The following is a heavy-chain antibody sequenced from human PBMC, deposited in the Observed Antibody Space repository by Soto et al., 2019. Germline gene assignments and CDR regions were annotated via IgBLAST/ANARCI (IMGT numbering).Heavy chain of an antibody. J-gene: IGHJ4*02. CDR2: IYSGGST. D-gene: IGHD3-10*01. Sequence: PGGSLRLSCAASGFTVSSNYMSWVRQAPGKGLEWVPVIYSGGSTYYADSVKGRFTISRDNSKNTLYLQMNSLRAEDTAVYYCASKVVVRGVIKDYWGQGTLVTVSS. CDR1: GFTVSSNY. V-gene: IGHV3-53*01. CDR3: ASKVVVRGVIKDY.